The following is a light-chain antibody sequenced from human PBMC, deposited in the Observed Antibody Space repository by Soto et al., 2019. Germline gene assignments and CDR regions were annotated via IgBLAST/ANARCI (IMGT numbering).Light chain of an antibody. V-gene: IGKV1-39*01. CDR2: VAS. CDR1: QRISNY. J-gene: IGKJ1*01. Sequence: DIQMTQSPSSLSASVGDRVTITCRASQRISNYLNWYQQKQGLAPKLLINVASSLQSGVPSRFSGSRSGTDFTLTISSLQPEDFGTYYCQQTYNPPWTFGQGTKVEIK. CDR3: QQTYNPPWT.